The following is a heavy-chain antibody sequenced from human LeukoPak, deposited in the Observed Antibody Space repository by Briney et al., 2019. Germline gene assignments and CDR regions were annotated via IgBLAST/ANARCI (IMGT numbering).Heavy chain of an antibody. CDR3: VRGPPNWGYDY. Sequence: ASVNVSCKASGYTFTIYDINWVRQATGQGGEWMGWMSPNSGNTGYAQKFQGRVTMTRSTSMSTAYMELSSLRSEDTAVYYCVRGPPNWGYDYWGQGTLVTVSS. D-gene: IGHD7-27*01. J-gene: IGHJ4*02. V-gene: IGHV1-8*01. CDR2: MSPNSGNT. CDR1: GYTFTIYD.